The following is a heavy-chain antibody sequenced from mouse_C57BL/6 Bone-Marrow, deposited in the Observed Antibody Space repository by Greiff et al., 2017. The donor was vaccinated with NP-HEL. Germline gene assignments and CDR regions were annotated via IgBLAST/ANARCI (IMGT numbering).Heavy chain of an antibody. V-gene: IGHV1-82*01. D-gene: IGHD1-1*02. CDR2: IYPGDGDT. J-gene: IGHJ1*03. CDR3: ARGGPYWYFDV. Sequence: QVQLKESGPELVKPGASVKISCKASGYAFSSSWLNWVKQRPGKGLEWIGRIYPGDGDTNYNGKFKGKATLTAYKSSSTAYMQLSSLTSEDSAVYFCARGGPYWYFDVWGTVTTVTVSS. CDR1: GYAFSSSW.